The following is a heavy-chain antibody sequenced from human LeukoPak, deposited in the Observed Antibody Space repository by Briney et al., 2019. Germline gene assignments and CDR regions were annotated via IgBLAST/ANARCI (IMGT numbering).Heavy chain of an antibody. CDR3: ARENLGSSGFSYYYYGMDV. CDR1: GGTFSSYA. J-gene: IGHJ6*02. CDR2: IIPIFGTA. Sequence: SVKVSCKASGGTFSSYAISWVRQAPGQGLEWMGGIIPIFGTANYAQKFEGRVTITADESTSTAYMELSSLRSEDMAVYYCARENLGSSGFSYYYYGMDVWGQGTTVTVSS. V-gene: IGHV1-69*13. D-gene: IGHD6-6*01.